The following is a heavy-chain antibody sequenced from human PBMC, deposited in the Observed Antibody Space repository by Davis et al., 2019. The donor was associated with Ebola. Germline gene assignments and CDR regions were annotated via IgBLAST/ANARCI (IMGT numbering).Heavy chain of an antibody. J-gene: IGHJ6*02. CDR1: GYTFTSYG. CDR3: AGSNWNYFYYYGMDV. Sequence: SVKVSCKASGYTFTSYGISWVRQAPGQGLEWMGGIIPIFGTANYAQKFQGRVTITADKSTSTAYMELSSLRSEDTAVYYCAGSNWNYFYYYGMDVWGQGTTVTVSS. D-gene: IGHD1-1*01. CDR2: IIPIFGTA. V-gene: IGHV1-69*06.